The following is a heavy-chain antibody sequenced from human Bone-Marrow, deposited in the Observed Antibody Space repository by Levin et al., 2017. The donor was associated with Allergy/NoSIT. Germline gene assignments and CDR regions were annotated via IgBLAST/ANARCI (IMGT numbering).Heavy chain of an antibody. J-gene: IGHJ4*02. CDR1: GGSLTNGDYY. CDR2: IYYSGST. V-gene: IGHV4-30-4*01. D-gene: IGHD3-16*02. CDR3: ARAAYYEFVWGSFRFFDH. Sequence: SQTLSLTCAVSGGSLTNGDYYWSWIRQSPGKGLEWIGYIYYSGSTYYNPSLKSRVLLSIDTSDNQFSLKLKAVTAADPAVYFCARAAYYEFVWGSFRFFDHWGQGSLVTVSS.